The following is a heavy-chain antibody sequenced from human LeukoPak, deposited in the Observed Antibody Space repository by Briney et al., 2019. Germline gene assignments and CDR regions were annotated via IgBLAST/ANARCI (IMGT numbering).Heavy chain of an antibody. CDR2: INHSGST. Sequence: SETLSLTCAVYGGSFSGYYWSWIRQPPGKGLEWIGEINHSGSTNYNPSLKSRVTISVDTSKNQFSLKLSSVTAADTAVYCCARGGTLRYYYYGMDVWGQGTTVTVSS. CDR1: GGSFSGYY. V-gene: IGHV4-34*01. D-gene: IGHD4-17*01. J-gene: IGHJ6*02. CDR3: ARGGTLRYYYYGMDV.